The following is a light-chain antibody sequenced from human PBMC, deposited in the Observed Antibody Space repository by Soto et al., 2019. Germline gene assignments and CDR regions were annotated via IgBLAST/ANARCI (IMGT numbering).Light chain of an antibody. V-gene: IGKV3-20*01. CDR3: QKYDTAPYT. CDR1: QSVIRNY. J-gene: IGKJ2*01. CDR2: GAS. Sequence: ESVLTQSPGTLSLSPGERATLSCRTSQSVIRNYLAWYQQTPGRSPRLLIYGASNSATGIPDRFSGSGSGTDFTLTISGLEAEDFAEYYCQKYDTAPYTFGQGTRLEIK.